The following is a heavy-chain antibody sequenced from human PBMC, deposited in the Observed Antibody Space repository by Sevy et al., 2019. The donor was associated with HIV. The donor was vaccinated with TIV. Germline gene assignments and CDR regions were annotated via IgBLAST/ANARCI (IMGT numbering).Heavy chain of an antibody. V-gene: IGHV1-24*01. J-gene: IGHJ4*02. D-gene: IGHD3-22*01. Sequence: ASVKVSCKVSGYTLTEFSMHWVRQAPGKGLEWMGTFDPEDGETIYAQKFQGRVTMTEDTSTDTASMELSSLRSEDTAVYYCATTKDYYDSSGYPFDYWGQGTLVNVSS. CDR3: ATTKDYYDSSGYPFDY. CDR1: GYTLTEFS. CDR2: FDPEDGET.